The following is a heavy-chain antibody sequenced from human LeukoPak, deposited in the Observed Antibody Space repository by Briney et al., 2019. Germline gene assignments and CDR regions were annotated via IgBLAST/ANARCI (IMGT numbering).Heavy chain of an antibody. V-gene: IGHV4-4*07. CDR1: GGSISNYY. CDR2: IYTSGST. J-gene: IGHJ4*02. Sequence: SETLSLTCTVSGGSISNYYWSWIRQPAGKGLEWIGRIYTSGSTNYNPSLKSRVTMSVDTSKNQFSLKLSSVTAADTAVYYCARERYDILTGYYTFDYWGQGTLVTVSS. D-gene: IGHD3-9*01. CDR3: ARERYDILTGYYTFDY.